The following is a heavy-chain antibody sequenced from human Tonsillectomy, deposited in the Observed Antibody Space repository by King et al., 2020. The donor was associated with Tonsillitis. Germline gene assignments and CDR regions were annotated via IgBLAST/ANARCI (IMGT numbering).Heavy chain of an antibody. D-gene: IGHD6-13*01. CDR1: GYTFTSYG. J-gene: IGHJ6*02. V-gene: IGHV1-18*04. CDR2: ISAYNGNT. Sequence: VQLVESGAEVKKPGASVKVSCKASGYTFTSYGISWVRRAPGQGPEWLGWISAYNGNTKYAQKLQGRVNMTTDTSRNTAYMELWSLRSDDTAVYYCASAIPQEQQLPLFYYYAMDLSGQGTTLTVSS. CDR3: ASAIPQEQQLPLFYYYAMDL.